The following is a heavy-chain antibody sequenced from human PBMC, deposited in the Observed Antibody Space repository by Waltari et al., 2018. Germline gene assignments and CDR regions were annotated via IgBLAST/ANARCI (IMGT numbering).Heavy chain of an antibody. CDR3: AKDRVGNFRPYNWFDP. CDR2: ISGSGGGT. Sequence: EEQLLESGGGLVQPGGSLRLSCAASGFNFSNYGMSWVRQAPGKGLEWVSSISGSGGGTYYADSVKGRFTISRDNSKSTLYLQMNSLRAEDTSIYYCAKDRVGNFRPYNWFDPWGQGTLVTVSS. V-gene: IGHV3-23*01. J-gene: IGHJ5*02. CDR1: GFNFSNYG.